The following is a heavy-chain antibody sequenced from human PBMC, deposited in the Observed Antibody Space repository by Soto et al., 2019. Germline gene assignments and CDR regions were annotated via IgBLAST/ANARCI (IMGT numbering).Heavy chain of an antibody. Sequence: QLQLQESGPGLVKPSETLSLTCAVSGGSITSSSYSWGWVRQPPGKGLEWIATFYYSENTHYNPSLESRVTISVDTSKNQFSLKLRSVTAADTAVYYCARLGGHCSSSSCFGFYVMDVWGQGTTVTVSS. CDR2: FYYSENT. D-gene: IGHD2-2*01. V-gene: IGHV4-39*01. CDR1: GGSITSSSYS. CDR3: ARLGGHCSSSSCFGFYVMDV. J-gene: IGHJ6*02.